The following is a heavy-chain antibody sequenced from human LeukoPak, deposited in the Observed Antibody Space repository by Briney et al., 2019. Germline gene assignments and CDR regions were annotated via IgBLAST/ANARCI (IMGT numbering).Heavy chain of an antibody. CDR2: MNPNSGNT. D-gene: IGHD3-3*01. CDR1: AYTFTTYD. Sequence: ASVKVSCKASAYTFTTYDINWVRQATGHGLEWMGWMNPNSGNTGYAQKFQGRVTITADKSTSTAYMELSSLRSEDTAVYYCARAPHYERDWGQGTLVTVSS. V-gene: IGHV1-8*01. J-gene: IGHJ4*02. CDR3: ARAPHYERD.